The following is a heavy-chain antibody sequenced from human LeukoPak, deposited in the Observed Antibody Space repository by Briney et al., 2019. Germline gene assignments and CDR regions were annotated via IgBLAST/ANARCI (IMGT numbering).Heavy chain of an antibody. CDR1: GGSISSSSYY. V-gene: IGHV4-39*07. D-gene: IGHD1-1*01. CDR2: INHSGST. CDR3: ARRTATSYYYYYMDV. J-gene: IGHJ6*03. Sequence: SETLSLTCTVSGGSISSSSYYWGWIRQPPGKGLEWIGEINHSGSTNYNPSPKSRVTISVDTSKNQFSLKLRSVTAADTAVYYCARRTATSYYYYYMDVWGKGTTVTISS.